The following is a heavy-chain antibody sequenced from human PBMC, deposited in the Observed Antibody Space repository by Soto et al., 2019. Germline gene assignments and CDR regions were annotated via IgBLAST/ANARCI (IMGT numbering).Heavy chain of an antibody. CDR1: GDSVSSNSAA. CDR3: SRDRPSGNYWVDALDI. D-gene: IGHD1-26*01. J-gene: IGHJ3*02. CDR2: TYYRSKWYN. V-gene: IGHV6-1*01. Sequence: QTLSLTCAISGDSVSSNSAAWNWIRQSPSRGLEWLGRTYYRSKWYNDYAVSVKSRISINPDTSKNQFSLQLNSVTPEDTAVYYCSRDRPSGNYWVDALDIWGEGTMATVSS.